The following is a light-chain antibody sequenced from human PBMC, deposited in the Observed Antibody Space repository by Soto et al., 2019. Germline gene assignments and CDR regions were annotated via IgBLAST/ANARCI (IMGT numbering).Light chain of an antibody. V-gene: IGKV4-1*01. J-gene: IGKJ1*01. CDR1: QSLLYRSNNKNY. CDR3: QQYYSTPPT. CDR2: WAS. Sequence: DIVMTQSPDSLAVSLGERATINCKSSQSLLYRSNNKNYLAWYQQRPRQPPKLLIYWASTRESGVPDRFSGSGSGTDFTLTISSLQAEDVAVYYCQQYYSTPPTFGQGTKVEIK.